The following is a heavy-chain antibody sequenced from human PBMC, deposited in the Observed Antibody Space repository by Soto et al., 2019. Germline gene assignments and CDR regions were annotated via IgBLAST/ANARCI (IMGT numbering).Heavy chain of an antibody. CDR2: IYYSGST. CDR3: ARVPQTLSGFDY. D-gene: IGHD3-10*01. Sequence: QVQLQESGPGLVKPSQTLSLTCTVSGGSISSGGYYWSWIRQHPGKCLDWIGYIYYSGSTYYNLALKSRVTISVETSKNQFDLKLSYVSAADTAVYYCARVPQTLSGFDYWGQGTLVTFSS. J-gene: IGHJ4*02. V-gene: IGHV4-31*03. CDR1: GGSISSGGYY.